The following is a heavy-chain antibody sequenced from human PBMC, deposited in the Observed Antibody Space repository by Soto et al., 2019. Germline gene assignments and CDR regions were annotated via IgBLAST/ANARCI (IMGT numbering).Heavy chain of an antibody. CDR3: ARIVDFWSGYYFSY. D-gene: IGHD3-3*01. Sequence: SGPTLVNPTQTLTLTCTFSCFSLSTSGVAVGWIRQAPRKAPEWLAFIFWDDDKRYSPSLENRLTITKDTSKNQVVLTMTNMDPVDTATYYCARIVDFWSGYYFSYWGRGTLVTVSS. CDR2: IFWDDDK. CDR1: CFSLSTSGVA. V-gene: IGHV2-5*02. J-gene: IGHJ4*02.